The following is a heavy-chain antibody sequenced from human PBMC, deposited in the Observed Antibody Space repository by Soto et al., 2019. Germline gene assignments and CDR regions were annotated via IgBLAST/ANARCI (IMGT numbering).Heavy chain of an antibody. CDR3: ASSMNGYCSSTSCYPPDY. CDR1: GGTFSSYA. V-gene: IGHV1-69*01. D-gene: IGHD2-2*01. J-gene: IGHJ4*02. CDR2: IIPIFGTA. Sequence: VQLVQSGAEVKKPGSSVKVSCKASGGTFSSYAISWVRQAPGQGLEWMGGIIPIFGTANYAQKFQGRVTITADESTSTAYMELSSLRSEDTAVYYCASSMNGYCSSTSCYPPDYWGQGTLVTVSS.